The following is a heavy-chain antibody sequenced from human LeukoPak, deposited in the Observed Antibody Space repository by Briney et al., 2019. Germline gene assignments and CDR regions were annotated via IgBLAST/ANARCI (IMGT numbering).Heavy chain of an antibody. CDR3: ARGRRRGIAAAGRNWFDP. V-gene: IGHV1-2*02. CDR2: INPNSGGT. J-gene: IGHJ5*02. D-gene: IGHD6-13*01. CDR1: GYTFTGYY. Sequence: ASVKVSCKASGYTFTGYYMHWVRQAPGQGLEWMGWINPNSGGTNYAQKFQGRVTMTMDTSISTAYMELSRLRSDDTAVYYCARGRRRGIAAAGRNWFDPWGQGTLVTVSS.